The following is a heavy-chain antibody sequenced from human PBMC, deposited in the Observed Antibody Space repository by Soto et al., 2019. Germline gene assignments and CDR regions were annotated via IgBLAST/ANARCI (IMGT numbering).Heavy chain of an antibody. CDR2: IYATGTT. CDR3: VRDGTKTLRDWFDP. D-gene: IGHD1-1*01. J-gene: IGHJ5*02. CDR1: GASISGFY. V-gene: IGHV4-4*07. Sequence: LSLTCTASGASISGFYRSWIRKSAGKGLEWIGRIYATGTTDYNPSLKSRVMMSVDTSKKQFSLKLRSVTAADTAVYYCVRDGTKTLRDWFDPWGQGIPVTVSS.